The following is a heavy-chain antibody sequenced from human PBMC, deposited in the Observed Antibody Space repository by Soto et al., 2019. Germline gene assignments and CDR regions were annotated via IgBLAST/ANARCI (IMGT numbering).Heavy chain of an antibody. CDR2: VYHSGSS. Sequence: QVQLQESGPGLVNASGTLSLTCGVSGGSINTKNWWSWLRQPPGQGLEWIAEVYHSGSSNYNPSLKSLLSISVDSSKNQFSLRLTSVTAADSAVYYCARAKLCNTLSCPHSFDTWGQGTLVSVSS. CDR1: GGSINTKNW. CDR3: ARAKLCNTLSCPHSFDT. J-gene: IGHJ4*02. D-gene: IGHD2-2*01. V-gene: IGHV4-4*02.